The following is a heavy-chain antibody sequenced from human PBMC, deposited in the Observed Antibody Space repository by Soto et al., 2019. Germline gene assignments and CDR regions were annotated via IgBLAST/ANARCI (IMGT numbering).Heavy chain of an antibody. CDR1: GATFNFYS. V-gene: IGHV1-69*02. Sequence: QVQLVQSGADVQRPGSSVRVSCKASGATFNFYSINWVRQAPGLGLQWMGRINPILSMSNYAPRFQGRVTXTXDXXTSTAYMELSSLRSEDTAMYYCATSYGSGYRAFDSRGQGALVTVSS. D-gene: IGHD3-10*01. CDR2: INPILSMS. J-gene: IGHJ4*02. CDR3: ATSYGSGYRAFDS.